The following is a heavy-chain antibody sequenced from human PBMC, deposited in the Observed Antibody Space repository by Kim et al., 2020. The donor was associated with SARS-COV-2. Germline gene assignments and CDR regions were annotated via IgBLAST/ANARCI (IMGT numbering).Heavy chain of an antibody. V-gene: IGHV4-59*08. Sequence: SETLSLTCTVSRGSISNYYWSWIRQPPGKGLEWIGYIYYSGSTKYNPSLESRVTTSVDTSNNQFSLKLDSVTAADTAVYYCARTSSSGSYSGSFDYWGQG. CDR3: ARTSSSGSYSGSFDY. J-gene: IGHJ4*02. D-gene: IGHD1-26*01. CDR1: RGSISNYY. CDR2: IYYSGST.